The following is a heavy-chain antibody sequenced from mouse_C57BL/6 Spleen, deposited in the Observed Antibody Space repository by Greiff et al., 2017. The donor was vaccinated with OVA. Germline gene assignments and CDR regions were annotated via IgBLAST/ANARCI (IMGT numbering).Heavy chain of an antibody. CDR1: GYSITSGYY. J-gene: IGHJ4*01. CDR2: IRYDGSN. CDR3: ARDIYYGNYVGAMDY. V-gene: IGHV3-6*01. D-gene: IGHD2-1*01. Sequence: VQLKESGPGLVKPSQSLSLTCSVTGYSITSGYYWNWIRQFPGNKLEWMGYIRYDGSNNYNPSLKNRISITRDTSKNQFFLKLNSVTTEDTATYYCARDIYYGNYVGAMDYWGQGTSVTVSS.